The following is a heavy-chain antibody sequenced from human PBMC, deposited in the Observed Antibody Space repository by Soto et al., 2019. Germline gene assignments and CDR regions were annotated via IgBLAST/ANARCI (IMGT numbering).Heavy chain of an antibody. CDR2: IIPILGIA. Sequence: QVQLVQSGAEVKKPGSSVKVSCKASGGTFSSYTISWVRQAPGQGLEWMGRIIPILGIANYAQKFQGRVTITADKSTSTAYMELSSLGSEDTAVYYCASNLEGAALGAFDIWDLGTMVTVCS. V-gene: IGHV1-69*02. CDR3: ASNLEGAALGAFDI. CDR1: GGTFSSYT. D-gene: IGHD2-15*01. J-gene: IGHJ3*02.